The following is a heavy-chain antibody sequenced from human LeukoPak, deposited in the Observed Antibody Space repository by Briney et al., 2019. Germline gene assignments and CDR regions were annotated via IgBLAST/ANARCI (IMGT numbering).Heavy chain of an antibody. Sequence: PGGSLRLSCAASGFFFTSSGMNWVRQAPGKGLEWVTFIGSDGSKQYYADSVKGRFSISRDNSRNIVSLQMNSLRLEDTAVYYCATDGSGTSFPYYFESSGQGTLVSVSS. CDR1: GFFFTSSG. D-gene: IGHD3-10*01. V-gene: IGHV3-30*02. CDR3: ATDGSGTSFPYYFES. CDR2: IGSDGSKQ. J-gene: IGHJ4*02.